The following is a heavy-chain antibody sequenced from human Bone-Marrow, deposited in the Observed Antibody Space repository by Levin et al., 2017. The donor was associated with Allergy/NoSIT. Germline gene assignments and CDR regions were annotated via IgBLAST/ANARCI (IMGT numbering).Heavy chain of an antibody. J-gene: IGHJ4*02. CDR3: ARDGGYCGGDCYQN. Sequence: SVKVSCKASGGTFSSYAISWVRQAPGQGLEWMGGIIPIFGTANYAQKFQGRVTITADESTSTAYMELSSLRSEDTAVYYCARDGGYCGGDCYQNWGQGTLVTVSS. CDR1: GGTFSSYA. D-gene: IGHD2-21*02. CDR2: IIPIFGTA. V-gene: IGHV1-69*13.